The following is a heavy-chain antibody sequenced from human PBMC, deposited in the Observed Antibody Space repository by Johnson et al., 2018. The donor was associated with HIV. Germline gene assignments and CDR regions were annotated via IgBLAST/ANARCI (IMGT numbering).Heavy chain of an antibody. D-gene: IGHD6-19*01. J-gene: IGHJ3*02. CDR1: GFTFSSYG. CDR3: ARDSGSGWYCAFDS. V-gene: IGHV3-30*19. CDR2: ISYDGSNK. Sequence: QVQLVESGGDVVQPGRSLRLSCAASGFTFSSYGMHWVRQAPGKGLEWVAVISYDGSNKYYADSVKGRFTISRDNSKNTLYLQMNSLRPEDTAVYYCARDSGSGWYCAFDSWGQGTMVTVSS.